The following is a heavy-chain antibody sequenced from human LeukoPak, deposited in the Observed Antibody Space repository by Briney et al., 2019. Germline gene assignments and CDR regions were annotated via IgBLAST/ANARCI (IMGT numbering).Heavy chain of an antibody. Sequence: SETLSLTCTVSGGSISSYYWSWIRQPPGKGLEWIGYIYYSGTTNYNPSLKSRVTISVDTSKNQFSLKLSSVTAADTVVYYCARGVYVAAAQYGYWGQGTLVTVSS. CDR2: IYYSGTT. CDR1: GGSISSYY. J-gene: IGHJ4*02. CDR3: ARGVYVAAAQYGY. V-gene: IGHV4-59*01. D-gene: IGHD6-13*01.